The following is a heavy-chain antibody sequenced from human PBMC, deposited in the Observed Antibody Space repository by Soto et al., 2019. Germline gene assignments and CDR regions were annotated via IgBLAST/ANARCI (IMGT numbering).Heavy chain of an antibody. D-gene: IGHD4-17*01. CDR3: ARSATVFDYYYYGMDV. CDR1: GGSISSGDYY. J-gene: IGHJ6*02. CDR2: IYYSGST. Sequence: QVQLQKSGPGLVKPSQTLSLTCTVSGGSISSGDYYWSWIRQPPGKGLEWIGYIYYSGSTYYNPSLMSRVTISVDTSKNQFSLKLSSVTAADTAVYYCARSATVFDYYYYGMDVWGQGTTVTVSS. V-gene: IGHV4-30-4*01.